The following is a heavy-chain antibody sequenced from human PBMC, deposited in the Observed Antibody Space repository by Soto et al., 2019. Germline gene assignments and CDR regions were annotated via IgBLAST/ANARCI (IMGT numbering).Heavy chain of an antibody. V-gene: IGHV3-48*02. Sequence: EVQLVEPGGGLVQPGGSLRLSCAASGFTFSSESMNWVRQAPGKGLEWVSYISSSSSTIYYADSVKGRFTISRDNAKNSLYLRMSSLTDEDTAVYYCTRDHLNYWGQGTLVTVSS. CDR2: ISSSSSTI. J-gene: IGHJ4*02. CDR3: TRDHLNY. CDR1: GFTFSSES.